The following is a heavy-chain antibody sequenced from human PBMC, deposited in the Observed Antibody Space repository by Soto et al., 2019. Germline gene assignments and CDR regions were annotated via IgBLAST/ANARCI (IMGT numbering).Heavy chain of an antibody. CDR1: GGSISSGGYS. CDR3: TTDVWLVKSTDY. CDR2: IYHSWST. V-gene: IGHV4-30-2*01. J-gene: IGHJ4*02. D-gene: IGHD5-18*01. Sequence: SETLSLTCAVSGGSISSGGYSCNWIRQPPGKGLEWIGYIYHSWSTYYNPSLKSRVTISVYRSKNQFSLKLSSVTAADTAMYYCTTDVWLVKSTDYWGQGALVTVSS.